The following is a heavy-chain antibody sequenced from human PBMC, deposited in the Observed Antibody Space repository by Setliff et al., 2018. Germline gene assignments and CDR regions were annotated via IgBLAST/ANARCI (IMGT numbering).Heavy chain of an antibody. D-gene: IGHD3-22*01. Sequence: KASETLSLTCTVSGGSISSYYWSWIRQPAGKGLEWIGRIYTSGSTNYYPSLKSRVTVSVDTSKNQFSLKLSSVTAADTAVYYCARSGRGYYDSSGQFDYWGQGTLVTVSS. CDR2: IYTSGST. CDR3: ARSGRGYYDSSGQFDY. V-gene: IGHV4-4*07. CDR1: GGSISSYY. J-gene: IGHJ4*02.